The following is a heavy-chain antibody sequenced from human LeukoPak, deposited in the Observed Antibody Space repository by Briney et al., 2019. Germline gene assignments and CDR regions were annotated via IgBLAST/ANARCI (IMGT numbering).Heavy chain of an antibody. Sequence: SETLSLTCTVSGGSISSGGYYWSWIRQRPGKGLEWIGYIYYSGSTYYNPSLKSRVTISVDTSKNQFSLQLSSVTAADTAVYYCAREGVYDILTGPMDWGQGTLVTVSS. D-gene: IGHD3-9*01. CDR1: GGSISSGGYY. CDR2: IYYSGST. CDR3: AREGVYDILTGPMD. J-gene: IGHJ4*02. V-gene: IGHV4-31*03.